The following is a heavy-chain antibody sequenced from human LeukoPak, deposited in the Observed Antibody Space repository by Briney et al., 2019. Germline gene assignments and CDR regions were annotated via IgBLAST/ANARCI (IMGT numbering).Heavy chain of an antibody. D-gene: IGHD6-13*01. J-gene: IGHJ5*02. CDR3: AHEAAAGLEFDP. V-gene: IGHV1-69*13. Sequence: SVKVSCKASGGTFSSYAISWVRQAPGQGLKWMGGIIPIFGTANYAQKFQGRVTITADESTSTAYMELSSLRSEDTAVYYCAHEAAAGLEFDPWGQGTLVTVSS. CDR2: IIPIFGTA. CDR1: GGTFSSYA.